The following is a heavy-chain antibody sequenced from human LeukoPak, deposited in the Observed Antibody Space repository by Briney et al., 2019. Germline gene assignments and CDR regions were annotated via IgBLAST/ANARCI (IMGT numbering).Heavy chain of an antibody. Sequence: PGGSLRLSCAASGFTVSNSYMSWIRQAPGKGLEWVSVIYSDGTSYYADSVKARFSISRDNSKNTLDLQMNSLSAEDTAIYYCVREGLGGTPYRGNFDYWGQGTLVTVSS. V-gene: IGHV3-53*01. CDR1: GFTVSNSY. D-gene: IGHD1-1*01. CDR3: VREGLGGTPYRGNFDY. CDR2: IYSDGTS. J-gene: IGHJ4*02.